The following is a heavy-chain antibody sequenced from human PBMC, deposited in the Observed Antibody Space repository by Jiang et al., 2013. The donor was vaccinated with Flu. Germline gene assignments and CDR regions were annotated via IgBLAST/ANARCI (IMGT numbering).Heavy chain of an antibody. D-gene: IGHD3-10*01. CDR2: ITSSGGAL. Sequence: VSYITSSGGALFYADSVKGRFTISRDSAKKALYLQMNSLRAEDTAVYYCARDPRALDYGSGSYYHADWGQGTLVTVSS. CDR3: ARDPRALDYGSGSYYHAD. J-gene: IGHJ4*02. V-gene: IGHV3-11*01.